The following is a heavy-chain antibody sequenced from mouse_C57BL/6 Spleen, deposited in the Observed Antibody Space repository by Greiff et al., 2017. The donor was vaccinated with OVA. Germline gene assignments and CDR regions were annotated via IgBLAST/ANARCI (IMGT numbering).Heavy chain of an antibody. CDR2: IYPGSGST. J-gene: IGHJ2*01. CDR1: GYTFPSYW. D-gene: IGHD4-1*01. Sequence: QVKLQQPGAELVKPGASVQMSCKASGYTFPSYWITWVKQRPGQGLEWIGDIYPGSGSTKYNEKFKSKATLTVDTSSSTAYMQLSSLTSEDSAVYYCASYTGRAYWGQGTTLTVSS. CDR3: ASYTGRAY. V-gene: IGHV1-55*01.